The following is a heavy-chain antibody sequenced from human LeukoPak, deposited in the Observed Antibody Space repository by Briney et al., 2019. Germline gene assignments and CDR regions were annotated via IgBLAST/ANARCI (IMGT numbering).Heavy chain of an antibody. CDR3: ARDPTTEISVPYYFDD. Sequence: SETLSLTCAVYGGSFIGYHWNWIRQASGKGLQWIGEVNHRGMTNYNPSLKSRVIISADTSKNQFSLKLKSVTAADTAMYYCARDPTTEISVPYYFDDWGQGTLVTVSS. CDR1: GGSFIGYH. V-gene: IGHV4-34*01. D-gene: IGHD3-16*01. CDR2: VNHRGMT. J-gene: IGHJ4*02.